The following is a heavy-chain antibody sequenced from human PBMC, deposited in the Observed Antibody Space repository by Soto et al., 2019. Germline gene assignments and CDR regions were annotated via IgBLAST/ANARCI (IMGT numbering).Heavy chain of an antibody. D-gene: IGHD3-9*01. CDR2: IYPGDSDT. CDR3: ARQADYNILTGYFYYFDY. J-gene: IGHJ4*02. CDR1: GYSFTSYW. V-gene: IGHV5-51*01. Sequence: GESLKISCKGSGYSFTSYWIGWVRQMPGKGLEWMGIIYPGDSDTRYSPSFKGQVTISADKSISTAFLRWNSLTASETAIYYCARQADYNILTGYFYYFDYRGQGSMVTVSS.